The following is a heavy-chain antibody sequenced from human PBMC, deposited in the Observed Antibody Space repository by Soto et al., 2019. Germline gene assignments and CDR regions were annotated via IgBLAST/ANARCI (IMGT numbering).Heavy chain of an antibody. Sequence: PSETLSLTCAVSGGSISSSNWWSWVRQPPGKGLEWIGEIYHSGSTNYNPSLKSRVTLSVDKSKNQFSLKLSSVTAADTAVYYCARPQGFYGDSFDYWGQGTLVTVSS. D-gene: IGHD4-17*01. J-gene: IGHJ4*02. CDR2: IYHSGST. CDR3: ARPQGFYGDSFDY. V-gene: IGHV4-4*02. CDR1: GGSISSSNW.